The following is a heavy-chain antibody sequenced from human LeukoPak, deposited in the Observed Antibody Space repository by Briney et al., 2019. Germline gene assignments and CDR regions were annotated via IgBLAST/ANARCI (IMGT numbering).Heavy chain of an antibody. D-gene: IGHD3-16*02. CDR2: INPNSGGT. CDR1: GYTFTGYY. J-gene: IGHJ4*02. CDR3: AVLMITFGGVIAQTLTLDY. Sequence: GASVKVSCKASGYTFTGYYMHWVRQAPGQGLEWMGRINPNSGGTNYAQKFLGRVTMTRDTSISTAYMELSRLRSDDTAVYYCAVLMITFGGVIAQTLTLDYWGQGTLVTVSS. V-gene: IGHV1-2*06.